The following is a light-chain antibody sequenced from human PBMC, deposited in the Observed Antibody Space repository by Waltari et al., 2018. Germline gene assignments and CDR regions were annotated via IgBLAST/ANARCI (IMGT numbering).Light chain of an antibody. CDR2: EVT. J-gene: IGLJ2*01. V-gene: IGLV2-14*01. CDR1: RSDVGAYNF. CDR3: ASYTSITTVV. Sequence: QSALTQPPSVSGSPGQSITISCSGTRSDVGAYNFVSWYQQHPGQATKVLIYEVTNRPSGVSNRFSASKSGNTASLTISGLQAEDEADYYCASYTSITTVVFGGGTKLTVL.